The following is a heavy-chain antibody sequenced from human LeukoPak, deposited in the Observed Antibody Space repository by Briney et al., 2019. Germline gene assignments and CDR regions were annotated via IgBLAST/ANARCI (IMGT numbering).Heavy chain of an antibody. V-gene: IGHV4-59*08. D-gene: IGHD6-13*01. Sequence: SETLSLTCTVSGGSSSSYYWSWIRQPPGKGLEWIGYIYYSGSTNYNPSLKSRVTISVDTSKNQFSLKLSSVTAADTAVYYCARSRAAAGLDYWGQGTLVTVSS. CDR1: GGSSSSYY. CDR3: ARSRAAAGLDY. CDR2: IYYSGST. J-gene: IGHJ4*02.